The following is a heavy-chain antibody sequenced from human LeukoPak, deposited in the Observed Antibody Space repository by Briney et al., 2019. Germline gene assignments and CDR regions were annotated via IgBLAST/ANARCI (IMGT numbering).Heavy chain of an antibody. CDR3: AKDRGYCSGGNCYNQYGMDV. J-gene: IGHJ6*02. CDR2: ISYHGRSV. Sequence: GGSLRLSCAASGFTFSNYAMNWVRQAPGKGLEWVAIISYHGRSVDCADSVKGRFTMSRDNSKNTLSLQMNSLRAEDTAVYYCAKDRGYCSGGNCYNQYGMDVWGQGTTVTVSS. V-gene: IGHV3-30-3*02. D-gene: IGHD2-15*01. CDR1: GFTFSNYA.